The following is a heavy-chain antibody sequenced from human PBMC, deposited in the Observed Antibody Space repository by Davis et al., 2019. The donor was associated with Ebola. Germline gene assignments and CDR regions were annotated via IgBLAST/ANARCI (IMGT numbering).Heavy chain of an antibody. CDR1: GGTFSSYA. J-gene: IGHJ3*02. Sequence: SVKVSCKASGGTFSSYAISWVRQAPGQGLEWMGRIIPILGIANYAQKFQGRVTITADKSTSTAYMELSSLRSEDTAVYYCARVIQSEDAFDIWGQGTMVTVSS. D-gene: IGHD4-11*01. CDR3: ARVIQSEDAFDI. CDR2: IIPILGIA. V-gene: IGHV1-69*04.